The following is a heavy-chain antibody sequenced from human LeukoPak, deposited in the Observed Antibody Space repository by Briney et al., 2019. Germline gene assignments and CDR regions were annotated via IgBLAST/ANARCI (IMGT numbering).Heavy chain of an antibody. J-gene: IGHJ4*02. CDR1: GGTFSSYA. CDR3: ARDRQYYYDSSGYYYTFDY. Sequence: SVKVSCKASGGTFSSYAISWVRQAPGQGLEWMGGIIPIFGTANYAQKFQGRVTITADESTSTAYMELSSLRSEDTAVYYCARDRQYYYDSSGYYYTFDYWGQGTLVTVSS. V-gene: IGHV1-69*01. CDR2: IIPIFGTA. D-gene: IGHD3-22*01.